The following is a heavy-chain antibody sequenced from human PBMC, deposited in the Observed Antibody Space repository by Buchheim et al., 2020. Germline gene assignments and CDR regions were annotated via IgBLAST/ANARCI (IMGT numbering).Heavy chain of an antibody. J-gene: IGHJ4*02. CDR2: IYSNGDT. V-gene: IGHV4-30-4*01. CDR3: ARWDDFYDDNGDYRGRFSY. D-gene: IGHD3-22*01. CDR1: GYSLTSAGSY. Sequence: QVHLQESGPGLVKPSQTLSLTCSVSGYSLTSAGSYWSWIRQPPGKGLEWIGYIYSNGDTYPNPSLESRLTMSVDSSKNQFSLRLISMTAAGTAVYYWARWDDFYDDNGDYRGRFSYWGPGTL.